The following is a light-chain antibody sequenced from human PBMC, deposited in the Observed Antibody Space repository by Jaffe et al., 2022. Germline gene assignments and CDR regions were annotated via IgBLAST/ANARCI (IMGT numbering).Light chain of an antibody. V-gene: IGKV3-11*01. CDR3: QQRSKWPLT. CDR1: QSVSSY. Sequence: EIVLTQSPATLSLSPGERATLSCRASQSVSSYLAWYQQKPGQAPRLLIYDGSNRATGIPARFSGSGSGTDFTLTISSLEPEDFAVYYCQQRSKWPLTFGGGTKVEIK. CDR2: DGS. J-gene: IGKJ4*01.